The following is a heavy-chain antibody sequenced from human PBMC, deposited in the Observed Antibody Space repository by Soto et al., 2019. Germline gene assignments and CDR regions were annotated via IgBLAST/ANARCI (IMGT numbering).Heavy chain of an antibody. J-gene: IGHJ6*02. CDR1: GFTFSDHA. CDR3: ASDPERSIPRRGGVYGMDV. D-gene: IGHD2-2*02. Sequence: QVHLVESGGGVVQPGTSLRLSCAASGFTFSDHAMYWVRQAPGKGLEWVAVIWNDGIKKFYAESVKGRLTISRDNSKNILYLQINDLRVEDRGVYYCASDPERSIPRRGGVYGMDVWGQGTTVTVSS. CDR2: IWNDGIKK. V-gene: IGHV3-33*01.